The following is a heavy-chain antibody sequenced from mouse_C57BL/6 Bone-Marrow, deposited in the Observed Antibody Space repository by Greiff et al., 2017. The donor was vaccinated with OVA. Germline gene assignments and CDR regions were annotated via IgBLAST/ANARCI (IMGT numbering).Heavy chain of an antibody. J-gene: IGHJ2*01. D-gene: IGHD1-1*01. Sequence: VQLQQSGPELVKPGASVKLSCKASGYTFTSYWMHWVKQRPGQGLEWIGMIHPNSGSTNYNEKFKSKATLTVDKSSSTAYMQLSSLTSEDSAVYYCANYYGSSSFDYWGQGTTLTVSS. CDR2: IHPNSGST. CDR1: GYTFTSYW. V-gene: IGHV1-64*01. CDR3: ANYYGSSSFDY.